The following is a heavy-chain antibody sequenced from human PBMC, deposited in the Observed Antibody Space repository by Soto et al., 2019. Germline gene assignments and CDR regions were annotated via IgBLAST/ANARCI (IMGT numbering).Heavy chain of an antibody. CDR2: IYYSGST. Sequence: SETLSLTCTVSGGSISSYYWSWIRQPPGKGLEWIGYIYYSGSTNYNPSLKSRVTISVDTSKNQFSLKLSSVTAADTAVYYCARAKHYYGSGSYYPPQYYYYYMDVWGKGTTVTVSS. V-gene: IGHV4-59*01. CDR1: GGSISSYY. J-gene: IGHJ6*03. D-gene: IGHD3-10*01. CDR3: ARAKHYYGSGSYYPPQYYYYYMDV.